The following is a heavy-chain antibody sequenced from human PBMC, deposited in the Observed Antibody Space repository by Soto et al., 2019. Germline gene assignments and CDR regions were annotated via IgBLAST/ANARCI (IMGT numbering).Heavy chain of an antibody. CDR1: GFTFSDYA. CDR2: VSHDGRNT. CDR3: AKGVRQWLVTSDFNY. Sequence: VQLVESGGGVVQPGRSLRLSCAASGFTFSDYAMHWVGQAPGKGLEWVAVVSHDGRNTHYADSVKGRFTISRDSSKNTVSLEMTSLRAEDTAVYYCAKGVRQWLVTSDFNYWGQGALVTVSS. J-gene: IGHJ4*02. V-gene: IGHV3-30*18. D-gene: IGHD6-19*01.